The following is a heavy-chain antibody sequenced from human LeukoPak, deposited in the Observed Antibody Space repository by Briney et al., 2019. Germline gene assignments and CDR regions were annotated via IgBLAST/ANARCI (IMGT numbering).Heavy chain of an antibody. CDR3: ARTWEDAFDI. V-gene: IGHV4-4*07. Sequence: SETLSLTCSVSGGPISDYYWNWIRQLAGKGLEWIGRLYTSGNTDYNPSLKSRVTLSRDTSKNQFSLRLNSVTAADTAVYYCARTWEDAFDIWGQGTLVTVSS. CDR1: GGPISDYY. J-gene: IGHJ3*02. D-gene: IGHD1-26*01. CDR2: LYTSGNT.